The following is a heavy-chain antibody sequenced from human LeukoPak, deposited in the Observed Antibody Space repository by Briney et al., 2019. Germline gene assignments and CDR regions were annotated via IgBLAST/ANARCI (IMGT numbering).Heavy chain of an antibody. Sequence: GESLKISCKGSRYSFTNYWIGWVRQMPGKGLEWMGIIYPADSDTRYSPSFQGQVTISADKSITTAYLQWSSLKASDTAMYYCARHHILTGYYYYFDYWGQGTLVTVSS. CDR2: IYPADSDT. D-gene: IGHD3-9*01. V-gene: IGHV5-51*01. CDR3: ARHHILTGYYYYFDY. J-gene: IGHJ4*02. CDR1: RYSFTNYW.